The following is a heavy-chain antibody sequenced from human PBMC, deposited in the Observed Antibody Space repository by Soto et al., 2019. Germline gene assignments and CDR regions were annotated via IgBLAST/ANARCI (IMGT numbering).Heavy chain of an antibody. V-gene: IGHV1-69*08. D-gene: IGHD1-26*01. Sequence: QVQLVQSGAEVKKPGSSVKVSCKSSGYTFTIYTVTWVRQAPGQGLEWMGRIIPIFTQTNYAQKFQDRVTITADKSTSTVYMELSGLRYEDTAVYYCARGGVGAAGGTDVWGQGTTVTVSS. CDR1: GYTFTIYT. CDR3: ARGGVGAAGGTDV. CDR2: IIPIFTQT. J-gene: IGHJ6*02.